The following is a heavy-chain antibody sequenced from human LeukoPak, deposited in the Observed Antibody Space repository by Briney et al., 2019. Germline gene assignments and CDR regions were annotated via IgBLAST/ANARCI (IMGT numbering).Heavy chain of an antibody. CDR3: ARDLRYYYS. CDR1: GFTISNYA. D-gene: IGHD3-10*01. CDR2: ISGTGGST. V-gene: IGHV3-23*01. Sequence: GGSLRLSCAASGFTISNYATNWVRQAPGKGLEWVSTISGTGGSTYYADSVKGRFTISRDNSKNTLYLQMSSLRAEDTAVYYCARDLRYYYSWGQGTLVTVSS. J-gene: IGHJ1*01.